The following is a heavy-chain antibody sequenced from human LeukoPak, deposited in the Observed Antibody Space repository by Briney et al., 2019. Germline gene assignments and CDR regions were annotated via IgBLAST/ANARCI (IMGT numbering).Heavy chain of an antibody. Sequence: SETLSLTCAVYGGSFSGYYWSWIRQPPGKGLEWIGSIYYSGSTYYNPSLKSRVTISVDTSKNQFSLKLSSVTAADTAVYYCARTTNMDVWGKGTTVTISS. J-gene: IGHJ6*03. D-gene: IGHD1-26*01. V-gene: IGHV4-34*01. CDR1: GGSFSGYY. CDR2: IYYSGST. CDR3: ARTTNMDV.